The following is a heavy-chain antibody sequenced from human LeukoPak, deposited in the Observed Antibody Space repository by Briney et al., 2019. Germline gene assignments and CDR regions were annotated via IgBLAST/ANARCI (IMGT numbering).Heavy chain of an antibody. D-gene: IGHD2-2*01. CDR1: GYTFTGYY. CDR2: INPNSGGT. Sequence: GASVKVSCKASGYTFTGYYMHWVRQAPRQGLEWMGWINPNSGGTNYAQKFQGRVTMTRDTSISTAYMELSRLRSDDTAVYYCARGRYCSSTSCYGINWFDPWGQGTLVTVSS. J-gene: IGHJ5*02. V-gene: IGHV1-2*02. CDR3: ARGRYCSSTSCYGINWFDP.